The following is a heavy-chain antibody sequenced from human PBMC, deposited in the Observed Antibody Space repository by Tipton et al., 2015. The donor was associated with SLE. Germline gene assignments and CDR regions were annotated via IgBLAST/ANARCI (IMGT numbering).Heavy chain of an antibody. V-gene: IGHV3-23*01. CDR1: GFTFSSYA. J-gene: IGHJ4*02. CDR2: ISGSGGST. D-gene: IGHD3-10*01. CDR3: AKDLLLWFGETVDY. Sequence: SLRLSCAASGFTFSSYAMSWVRQAPGKGLEWVSAISGSGGSTYYADSVKGRFTISRDNSKNTLYLQMNSPRAEDTAVYYCAKDLLLWFGETVDYWGQGTLVTVSS.